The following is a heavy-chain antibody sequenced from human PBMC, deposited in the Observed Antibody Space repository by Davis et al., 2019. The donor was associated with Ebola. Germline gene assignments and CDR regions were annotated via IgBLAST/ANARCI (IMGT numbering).Heavy chain of an antibody. CDR1: GFTFSSYA. CDR3: ARVGTDLFDY. Sequence: LSLTCAASGFTFSSYAMSWVRQAPGKGLEWVSAISGSGGSTYYADSVKGRFTISRDNSKNTLYLQMNSLRAEDTAVYYCARVGTDLFDYWGQGTLVTVSS. D-gene: IGHD6-13*01. J-gene: IGHJ4*02. V-gene: IGHV3-23*01. CDR2: ISGSGGST.